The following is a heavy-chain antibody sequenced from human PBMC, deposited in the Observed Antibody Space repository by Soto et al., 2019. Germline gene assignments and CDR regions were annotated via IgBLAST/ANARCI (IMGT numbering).Heavy chain of an antibody. CDR1: GFTFSDYY. V-gene: IGHV3-11*01. Sequence: GGSLRLSCAASGFTFSDYYMSWIRQAPGKGLEWVSYISSSGSTIYYADSVKGRFTISRDNAKNSLYLQMNSLRAEDTAVYYCARDRTNVLLWFGEYDVWGKGTTVTVSS. CDR3: ARDRTNVLLWFGEYDV. CDR2: ISSSGSTI. D-gene: IGHD3-10*01. J-gene: IGHJ6*04.